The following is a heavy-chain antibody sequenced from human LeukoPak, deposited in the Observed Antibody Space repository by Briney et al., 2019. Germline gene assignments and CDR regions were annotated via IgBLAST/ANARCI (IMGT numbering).Heavy chain of an antibody. J-gene: IGHJ4*02. CDR1: GFTFRSYA. D-gene: IGHD3-10*01. Sequence: GSLRLSCAASGFTFRSYAMNWIRQPPGKGLEWIGEINHSGSTNYNPSLKSRVTISVDTSKNQFSLKLSSVTAADTAVYYCARGLRGVIGYWGQGTLVTVSS. V-gene: IGHV4-34*01. CDR3: ARGLRGVIGY. CDR2: INHSGST.